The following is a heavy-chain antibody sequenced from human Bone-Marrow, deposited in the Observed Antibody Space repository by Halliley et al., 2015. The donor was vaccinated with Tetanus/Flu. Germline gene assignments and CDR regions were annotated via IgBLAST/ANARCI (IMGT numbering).Heavy chain of an antibody. CDR3: ARVWGLSSAHFDS. Sequence: WIGSISPPGTPSSTPPLKSRLSISGDPSKTDFSRSLPSVTAADTAVYYCARVWGLSSAHFDSWGQGTLVTVSS. V-gene: IGHV4-31*02. CDR2: ISPPGTP. D-gene: IGHD7-27*01. J-gene: IGHJ4*02.